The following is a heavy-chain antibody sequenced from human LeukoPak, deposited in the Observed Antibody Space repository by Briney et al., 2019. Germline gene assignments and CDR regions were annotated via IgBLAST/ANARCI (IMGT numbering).Heavy chain of an antibody. CDR2: NSGSGGST. V-gene: IGHV3-23*01. J-gene: IGHJ4*02. CDR3: AKSAYYDASGYYGEYYFDY. D-gene: IGHD3-22*01. CDR1: GFSFSNYA. Sequence: GGSLRLSCVSSGFSFSNYAMSWVRQAPGKGLEWVSSNSGSGGSTHYADSVKGRFTISRDKTKNTLYLQMNSLRAEDTAVYYCAKSAYYDASGYYGEYYFDYWGQGTLVTVSS.